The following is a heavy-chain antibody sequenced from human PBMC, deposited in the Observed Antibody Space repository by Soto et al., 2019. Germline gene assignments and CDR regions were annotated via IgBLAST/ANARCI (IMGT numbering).Heavy chain of an antibody. D-gene: IGHD3-10*01. Sequence: ASVKVSSKAPGYTFTNYDINSVRQASGQGLEWIGWMTPSNGNTGYAENFQGRASLTRDTSISTAYMELSSLTSADTAVYYCARFIRDQLATIDYWGQGALVTVSS. CDR3: ARFIRDQLATIDY. V-gene: IGHV1-8*01. J-gene: IGHJ4*02. CDR2: MTPSNGNT. CDR1: GYTFTNYD.